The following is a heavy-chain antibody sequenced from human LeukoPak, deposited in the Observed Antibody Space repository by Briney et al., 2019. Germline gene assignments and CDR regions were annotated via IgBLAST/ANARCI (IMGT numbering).Heavy chain of an antibody. J-gene: IGHJ5*02. D-gene: IGHD2-21*02. CDR1: GYTLTELS. Sequence: ASVKVSCKVSGYTLTELSMHWVRQAPGKGLEWMGGFDPEDGETIYAQKFQGRVTMTEDTSTDTAYMELSSLRSEDTAVYYCARTELAYCGGDCCYNWFDPWGQGTLVTVSS. CDR3: ARTELAYCGGDCCYNWFDP. CDR2: FDPEDGET. V-gene: IGHV1-24*01.